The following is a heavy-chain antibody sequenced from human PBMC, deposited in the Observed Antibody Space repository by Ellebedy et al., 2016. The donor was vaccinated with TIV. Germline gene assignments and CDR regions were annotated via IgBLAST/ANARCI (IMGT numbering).Heavy chain of an antibody. J-gene: IGHJ4*02. CDR1: GFTFSSYG. CDR3: ARGMTHHYFDY. CDR2: ISYDGSNE. D-gene: IGHD2-21*02. Sequence: GESLKISCAASGFTFSSYGMHWVRQAPGKGLEWVAIISYDGSNEVYADSVKGRFTISRDNSKNTLSLQLKSLRADDTAVYYCARGMTHHYFDYWGQGTLVTVSS. V-gene: IGHV3-30*03.